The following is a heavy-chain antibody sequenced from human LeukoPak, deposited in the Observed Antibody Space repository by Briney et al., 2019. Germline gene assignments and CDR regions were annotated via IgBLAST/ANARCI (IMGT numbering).Heavy chain of an antibody. V-gene: IGHV4-39*07. Sequence: SETLSLTCNVSGDSVSSDNFYWAWIRQPPGKGPEWIGTIYHSGSAYHNPSLKSRLTISIDTSKNQFSLKLTSVTAADTALYYCARAPHTSPTDYYFDFWGPGTLVTVSS. D-gene: IGHD1-14*01. CDR3: ARAPHTSPTDYYFDF. J-gene: IGHJ4*02. CDR2: IYHSGSA. CDR1: GDSVSSDNFY.